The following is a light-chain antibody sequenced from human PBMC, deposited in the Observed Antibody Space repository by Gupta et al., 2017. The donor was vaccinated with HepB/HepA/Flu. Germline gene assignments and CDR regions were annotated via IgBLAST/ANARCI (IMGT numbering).Light chain of an antibody. CDR1: SSNIGSNN. V-gene: IGLV1-44*01. J-gene: IGLJ3*02. CDR2: GNS. CDR3: EAWDDSLNGPV. Sequence: QSVLTQPPSASGTPVQRITISCSGSSSNIGSNNVNWYQQSPGTAPKIIICGNSQRPSGVPDRFSGSKSGNSASLTISGLQSDDEGDYYCEAWDDSLNGPVFGGGTKLTVL.